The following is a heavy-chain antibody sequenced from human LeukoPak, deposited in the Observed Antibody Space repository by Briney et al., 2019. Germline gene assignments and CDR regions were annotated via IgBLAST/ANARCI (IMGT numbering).Heavy chain of an antibody. J-gene: IGHJ4*02. CDR1: GGSISSSSYY. Sequence: SETLSLTCTVSGGSISSSSYYWGWIRQPPGKGLEWIGSSYYSGSTYYNPSLKSRVTISVDTSKNQFYLKLSSVTAADTAVYYCATTMVRGVMTRDYFDYWGQGTLVTVSS. CDR2: SYYSGST. D-gene: IGHD3-10*01. V-gene: IGHV4-39*07. CDR3: ATTMVRGVMTRDYFDY.